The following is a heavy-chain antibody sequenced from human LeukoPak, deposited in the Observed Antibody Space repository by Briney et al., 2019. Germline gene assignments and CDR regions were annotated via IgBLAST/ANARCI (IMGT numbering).Heavy chain of an antibody. CDR2: IYYSGST. CDR1: GGSISSYY. D-gene: IGHD2/OR15-2a*01. CDR3: ASRRDLYDPIDY. V-gene: IGHV4-59*01. Sequence: SETLSLTCTVSGGSISSYYWSWIRQPPGKGLEWIGYIYYSGSTNYNPSLKSRVTISVDTSKNQFSLKLSSVTAADTAVYYCASRRDLYDPIDYWGQGTLVTVSS. J-gene: IGHJ4*02.